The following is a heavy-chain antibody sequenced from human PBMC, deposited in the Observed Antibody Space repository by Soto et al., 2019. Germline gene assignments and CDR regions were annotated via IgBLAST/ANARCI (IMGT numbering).Heavy chain of an antibody. CDR1: GGSISSSSYS. CDR2: IYYSGST. D-gene: IGHD5-18*01. CDR3: ARHGLSDMAKY. J-gene: IGHJ4*02. V-gene: IGHV4-39*01. Sequence: PSETLSLTYTVSGGSISSSSYSLGWIRRPPGKGLEWIGSIYYSGSTYYNPSLKSRVTISVDTSKNQFSLKLSSVTAADTAVYYCARHGLSDMAKYWGQGTLVTVSS.